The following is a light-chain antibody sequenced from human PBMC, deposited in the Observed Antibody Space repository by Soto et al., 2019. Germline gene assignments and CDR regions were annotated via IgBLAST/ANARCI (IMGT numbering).Light chain of an antibody. CDR3: QQSYNTPRT. CDR2: AAS. V-gene: IGKV1-39*01. CDR1: QSISSY. J-gene: IGKJ2*01. Sequence: DIQMTQSPSSLSASVGDRVTITCRASQSISSYLNWYQQKPGKAPKLLIYAASSLQSGVPSRFSCSGSGTDFTLPISSLQPEDFATYYCQQSYNTPRTVGQGTKLEIK.